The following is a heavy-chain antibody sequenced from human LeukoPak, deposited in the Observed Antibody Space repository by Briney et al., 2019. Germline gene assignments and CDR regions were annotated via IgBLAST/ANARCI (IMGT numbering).Heavy chain of an antibody. CDR3: AKRSGFGEFSDPYYYYGMDV. D-gene: IGHD3-10*01. V-gene: IGHV3-23*01. J-gene: IGHJ6*02. CDR1: GFTFSSYA. CDR2: ISGIGGST. Sequence: GGSLRLSCAASGFTFSSYAMSWVRQAPGKGLEWVSAISGIGGSTYYADSVKGRFTISRDNSKNTLYLQMNSLRAEDTAVYYCAKRSGFGEFSDPYYYYGMDVWGQGTTVTVSS.